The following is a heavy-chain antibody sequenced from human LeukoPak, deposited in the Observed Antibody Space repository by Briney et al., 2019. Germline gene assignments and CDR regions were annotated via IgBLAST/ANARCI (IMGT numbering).Heavy chain of an antibody. CDR1: GGSFSGYY. V-gene: IGHV4-34*01. D-gene: IGHD2-15*01. CDR2: INHSGST. CDR3: ARVGGTYAFDI. J-gene: IGHJ3*02. Sequence: SETLPLTCAVYGGSFSGYYWSWIRQPPGKGLEWIGEINHSGSTNYNPSLKSRVTISVDTSKNQFSLKLSSVTAADTAVYYCARVGGTYAFDIWGQGTMVTVSS.